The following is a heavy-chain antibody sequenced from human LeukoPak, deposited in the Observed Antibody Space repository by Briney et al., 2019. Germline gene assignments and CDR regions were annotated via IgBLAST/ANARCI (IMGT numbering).Heavy chain of an antibody. CDR3: ARQRPGITMVRGAYNFYYYYYMDV. J-gene: IGHJ6*03. V-gene: IGHV4-39*01. CDR2: IYYSGST. D-gene: IGHD3-10*01. Sequence: KTSETLSLTCTVSGGSISSSSYYWGWIRQPPGKGLEWIGSIYYSGSTYYNPSLKSRVTISVDTSKNQFSLKLSSVTAADTAVYYCARQRPGITMVRGAYNFYYYYYMDVWGKGTTVTISS. CDR1: GGSISSSSYY.